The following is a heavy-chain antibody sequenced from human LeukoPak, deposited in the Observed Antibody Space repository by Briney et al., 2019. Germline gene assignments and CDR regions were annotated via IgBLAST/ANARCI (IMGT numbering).Heavy chain of an antibody. CDR2: ISYNGGT. V-gene: IGHV4-59*08. J-gene: IGHJ5*02. D-gene: IGHD1-26*01. CDR1: RDSISNYY. CDR3: ARRVMMSGTGVPDTWLDP. Sequence: SETLSPTCTVSRDSISNYYWNWIRQTPGKGREWVGYISYNGGTKYNTSLQSRVNISIDTSKNKFSLNLRYVTAAETAVYFCARRVMMSGTGVPDTWLDPWGQGSLVTVS.